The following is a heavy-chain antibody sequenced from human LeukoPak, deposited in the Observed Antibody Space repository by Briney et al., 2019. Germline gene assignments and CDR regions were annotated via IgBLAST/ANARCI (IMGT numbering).Heavy chain of an antibody. V-gene: IGHV4-38-2*02. CDR1: GGSISSGYY. J-gene: IGHJ5*02. D-gene: IGHD3-3*01. Sequence: PSQTLSLTCTVSGGSISSGYYWGWIRQPPGKGLEWIGSIYHSGSTYYNPSLKSRVTISVDTSKNQFSLKLSSVTAADTAVYYCARHGDYYDFWSGYVNWFDPWGQGTLVTVSS. CDR2: IYHSGST. CDR3: ARHGDYYDFWSGYVNWFDP.